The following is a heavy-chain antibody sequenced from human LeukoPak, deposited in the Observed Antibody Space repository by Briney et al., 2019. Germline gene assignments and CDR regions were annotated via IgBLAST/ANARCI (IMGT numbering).Heavy chain of an antibody. J-gene: IGHJ3*02. CDR2: INPNSGGT. Sequence: ASVKVSCKASGYTFTGYYMHWVRQAPGQGLEWMGWINPNSGGTNYAQKFQGRVTMARDTSISTAYMEQSRLRSDDTAVYYCARDPPHYYGSGSYLPAFDIWGQGTMVTVSS. D-gene: IGHD3-10*01. CDR3: ARDPPHYYGSGSYLPAFDI. CDR1: GYTFTGYY. V-gene: IGHV1-2*02.